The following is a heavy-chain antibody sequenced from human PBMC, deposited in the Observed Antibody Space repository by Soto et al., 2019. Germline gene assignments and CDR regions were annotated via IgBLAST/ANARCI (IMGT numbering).Heavy chain of an antibody. D-gene: IGHD1-26*01. CDR1: GYSFTSYW. CDR2: IYPGDSET. V-gene: IGHV5-51*01. CDR3: ARLTCVRSPNDY. J-gene: IGHJ4*02. Sequence: GESLKISCKVSGYSFTSYWIGCVRQMPGKGLEWMGIIYPGDSETRYSPSFQGQVTISADKSISTAYLQWSSLKASDTAMYYCARLTCVRSPNDYWGQGTLVTVSS.